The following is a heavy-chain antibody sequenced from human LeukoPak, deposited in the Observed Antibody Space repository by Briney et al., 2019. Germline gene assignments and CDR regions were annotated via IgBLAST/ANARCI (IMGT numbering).Heavy chain of an antibody. CDR1: GGTFSSYA. D-gene: IGHD3-9*01. J-gene: IGHJ6*04. V-gene: IGHV1-69*01. CDR2: IIPIFGTA. CDR3: ARAHYDILTGASYYYYGMDV. Sequence: SVKVSCKASGGTFSSYAISWVRQAPGQGLEWVGGIIPIFGTANYAQKFQGRVTITADESTSTAYMELSSLRSEDTAVYYCARAHYDILTGASYYYYGMDVWGKGTTVTVSS.